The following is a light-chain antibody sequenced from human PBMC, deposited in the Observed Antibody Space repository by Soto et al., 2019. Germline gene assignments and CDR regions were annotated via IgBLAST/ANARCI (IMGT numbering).Light chain of an antibody. CDR3: QQYGSSPMYT. CDR1: QSVSSSY. CDR2: GAY. Sequence: EMVGTQSPGTLSLSPGERATLSCRARQSVSSSYLAWCQQKPGQAPRLLIYGAYSRATGIPDRFSGSGSGTDFTLTISRLEPEDFEVYYCQQYGSSPMYTFGQGTKLEIK. V-gene: IGKV3-20*01. J-gene: IGKJ2*01.